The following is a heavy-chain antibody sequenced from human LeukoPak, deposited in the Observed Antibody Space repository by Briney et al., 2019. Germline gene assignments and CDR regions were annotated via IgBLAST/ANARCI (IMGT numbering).Heavy chain of an antibody. J-gene: IGHJ6*03. CDR2: IRYDGSNK. CDR3: VKGRGERCPHYYMDV. Sequence: PGGSLRLSCAASGFTFSDYGMHWVREAPGKGLEWVTFIRYDGSNKYYEDSVKGRFAISRDNSKNTLYLQMNSLRAEDAAVYFCVKGRGERCPHYYMDVWGKGTTVTVSS. CDR1: GFTFSDYG. D-gene: IGHD5-24*01. V-gene: IGHV3-30*02.